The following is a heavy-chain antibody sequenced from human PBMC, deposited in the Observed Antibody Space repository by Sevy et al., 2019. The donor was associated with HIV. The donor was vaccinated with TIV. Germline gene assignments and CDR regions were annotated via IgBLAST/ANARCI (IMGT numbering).Heavy chain of an antibody. D-gene: IGHD1-26*01. CDR2: IYHSGST. V-gene: IGHV4-30-2*01. Sequence: SETLSLTCAVSGGSISSGGYSWSWIRQPPGKGLEWIGYIYHSGSTYYNPSLKSRVTISVDRSKNQFSLKLSSVTAADTAGYYCARAGIVDGMDVWGQGTTVTVSS. J-gene: IGHJ6*02. CDR1: GGSISSGGYS. CDR3: ARAGIVDGMDV.